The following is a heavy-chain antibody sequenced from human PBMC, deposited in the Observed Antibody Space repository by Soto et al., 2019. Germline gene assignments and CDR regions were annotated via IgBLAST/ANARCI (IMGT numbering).Heavy chain of an antibody. Sequence: EVQLLESGGGLVQPGGSLRLSCAASGFTFSDYAMSWVRQAPGKGLDWVSAISSSGDHTFYADSVKGRFTLSRDNSKHTLYLQVNSLRAEDTAVYYCAKLLRPGLQFFDFWGPGTRVTVSS. CDR3: AKLLRPGLQFFDF. V-gene: IGHV3-23*01. CDR2: ISSSGDHT. CDR1: GFTFSDYA. D-gene: IGHD4-4*01. J-gene: IGHJ4*02.